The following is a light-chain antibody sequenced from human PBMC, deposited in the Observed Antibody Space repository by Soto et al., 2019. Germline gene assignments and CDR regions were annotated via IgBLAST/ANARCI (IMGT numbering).Light chain of an antibody. Sequence: QSVLTQPASVSGSPGQSITISCSGTSSDIGAYNYVSWYQQHPGKAPKVLIYEVNNRPSGVSDRFSGSKSDNTASLTISGLQAEDEADYYCSSFTITYTRVFRTGTKVTVL. CDR3: SSFTITYTRV. CDR1: SSDIGAYNY. CDR2: EVN. J-gene: IGLJ1*01. V-gene: IGLV2-14*01.